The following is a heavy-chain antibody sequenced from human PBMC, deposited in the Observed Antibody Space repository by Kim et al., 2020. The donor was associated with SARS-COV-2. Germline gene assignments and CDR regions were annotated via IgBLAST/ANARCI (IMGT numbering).Heavy chain of an antibody. CDR2: IYYSGST. V-gene: IGHV4-39*07. Sequence: SETLSLTCTVSGGSISSSSYYWGWIRQPPGKGLEWIGSIYYSGSTYYNPSLKSRVTISVDTSKNQFSLKLSSVTAADTAVYYCARDDRDYSSGWYTDYWG. D-gene: IGHD6-19*01. CDR1: GGSISSSSYY. CDR3: ARDDRDYSSGWYTDY. J-gene: IGHJ4*01.